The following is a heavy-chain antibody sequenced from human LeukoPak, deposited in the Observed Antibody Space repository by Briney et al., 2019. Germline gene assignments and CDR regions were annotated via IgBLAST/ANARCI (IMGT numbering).Heavy chain of an antibody. Sequence: SETLSLTCAVYGGSFSGYYWSWIRQPPGKGLEWIGEINHSGSTNYNPSLKSRVTISVDTSKNQFSLKLSSVTAADTAVYYCARVRRGVVPAARDEAFDIWGQGTMVTVSS. D-gene: IGHD2-2*01. V-gene: IGHV4-34*01. CDR3: ARVRRGVVPAARDEAFDI. J-gene: IGHJ3*02. CDR1: GGSFSGYY. CDR2: INHSGST.